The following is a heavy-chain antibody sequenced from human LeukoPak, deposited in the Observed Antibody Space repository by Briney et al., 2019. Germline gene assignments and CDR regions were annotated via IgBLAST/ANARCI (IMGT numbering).Heavy chain of an antibody. J-gene: IGHJ5*02. CDR3: ARPVGIAPLNWFDP. CDR1: GDTFTGYY. D-gene: IGHD6-13*01. V-gene: IGHV1-2*02. Sequence: ASVKVSCKASGDTFTGYYMHWVRQAPGQGLEWMGWINPNSGGTNYAQKFQGRVTMTRDTSISTAYMELSRLTSDDTAVYYCARPVGIAPLNWFDPWGQGTLVTVSS. CDR2: INPNSGGT.